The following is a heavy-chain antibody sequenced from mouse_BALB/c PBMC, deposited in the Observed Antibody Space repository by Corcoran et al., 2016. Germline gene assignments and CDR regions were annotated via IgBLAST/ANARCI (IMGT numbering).Heavy chain of an antibody. V-gene: IGHV3-6*02. Sequence: DVQLQESGPGLVKPSQSLSLTCSVTGYSITSGYYWNWIRQFPGNKLEWMGYISYDGSNNYTPSLQNRISLTRDPSKNQFCLKLNSVTTEDTATYYWASYYGSSYFDYWGQGTTLTVSS. D-gene: IGHD1-1*01. CDR1: GYSITSGYY. CDR3: ASYYGSSYFDY. CDR2: ISYDGSN. J-gene: IGHJ2*01.